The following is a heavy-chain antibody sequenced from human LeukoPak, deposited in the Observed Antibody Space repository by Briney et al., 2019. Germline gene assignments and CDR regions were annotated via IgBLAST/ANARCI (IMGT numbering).Heavy chain of an antibody. D-gene: IGHD1-26*01. V-gene: IGHV4-61*08. J-gene: IGHJ4*02. CDR1: GGSISSGGYY. CDR3: ASVGATGAFDY. Sequence: RPSQTLSLTCTVSGGSISSGGYYWSWIRQPPGKGLEWIGYIYYSGSTNYNPSLKSRVTISVDTSKNQFSLKLSSVTAADTAVYYCASVGATGAFDYWGQGTLVTVSS. CDR2: IYYSGST.